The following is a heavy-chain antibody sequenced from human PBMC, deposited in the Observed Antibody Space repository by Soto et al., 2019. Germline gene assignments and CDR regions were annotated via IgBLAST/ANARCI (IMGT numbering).Heavy chain of an antibody. CDR3: AREKYGYSSSSDHPLGY. CDR2: INENGEVI. V-gene: IGHV3-23*01. CDR1: GFTVNNSI. Sequence: GGSLRLSCAASGFTVNNSIMTWVRQAPGKGLERVSGINENGEVIYYADSVKGRFTISRDNSKNTLYLQMNSLRAEDTAVYYCAREKYGYSSSSDHPLGYWGQGTLVTVSS. J-gene: IGHJ4*02. D-gene: IGHD6-6*01.